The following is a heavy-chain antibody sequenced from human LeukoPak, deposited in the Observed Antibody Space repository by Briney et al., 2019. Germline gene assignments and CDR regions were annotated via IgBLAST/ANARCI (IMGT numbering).Heavy chain of an antibody. J-gene: IGHJ4*02. D-gene: IGHD3-3*01. V-gene: IGHV3-30-3*01. CDR2: IPYDGSNK. CDR3: AREPNYYDFWSGYYDY. CDR1: GFTFSSYA. Sequence: PGGSLRLSCAASGFTFSSYAMHWVRQAPGKGLEWVAVIPYDGSNKYYADSVKGRFTISRDNSKNTLYLQMNSLRAEDTAVYYCAREPNYYDFWSGYYDYWGQGTLVTVSS.